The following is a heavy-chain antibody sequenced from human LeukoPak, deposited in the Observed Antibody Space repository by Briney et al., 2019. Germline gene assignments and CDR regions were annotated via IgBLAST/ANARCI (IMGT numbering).Heavy chain of an antibody. D-gene: IGHD6-19*01. CDR2: IDTDGSGT. CDR1: GFSFSTYW. Sequence: GGSLRLSCAASGFSFSTYWMHWVRQAPGKGLVWVSRIDTDGSGTSYADSVKGRFTIPRDNAKNTLYLQMNSLTAEDTAVYYCARGGAGTGDYWGQGTLVTVSS. J-gene: IGHJ4*02. V-gene: IGHV3-74*01. CDR3: ARGGAGTGDY.